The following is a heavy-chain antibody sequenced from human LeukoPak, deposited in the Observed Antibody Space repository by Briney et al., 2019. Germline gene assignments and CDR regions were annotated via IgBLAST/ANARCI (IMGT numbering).Heavy chain of an antibody. D-gene: IGHD6-6*01. CDR1: GFTFSTYA. CDR2: ISGSGGST. J-gene: IGHJ4*02. Sequence: GGSLRLSCAASGFTFSTYAMSWVRQAPGQGLEWVSGISGSGGSTYYADSVKGRFTISRDNSKNTLFLQVNRLRVEDTAVYYCAKGVMAARSYFDYWGQGTLVTVSS. CDR3: AKGVMAARSYFDY. V-gene: IGHV3-23*01.